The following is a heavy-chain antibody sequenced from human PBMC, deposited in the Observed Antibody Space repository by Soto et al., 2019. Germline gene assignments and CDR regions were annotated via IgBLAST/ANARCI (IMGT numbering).Heavy chain of an antibody. CDR2: IYYSGST. CDR1: GGSISSYY. CDR3: ARHLIRRFFDY. J-gene: IGHJ4*02. Sequence: QVQLQESGPGLVKPSETLSLTCTVSGGSISSYYWSWIRQPPGKGLEWIGYIYYSGSTNYNPSLKSRVTISVDTSKNQFSLKLSSVTAADTAVYYCARHLIRRFFDYWGQGTLVTVSS. V-gene: IGHV4-59*08.